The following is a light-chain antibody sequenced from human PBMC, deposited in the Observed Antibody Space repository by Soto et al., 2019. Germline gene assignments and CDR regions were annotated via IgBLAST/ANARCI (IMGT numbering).Light chain of an antibody. Sequence: DIVMTQSPDSLAGSLGERTTINCKSSQSVLYSSNNKNYLAWYQQKPGQPPKLLIYWASTRESGVPYRFSGSWSGTDFTLAISSLQAEDVAVYYCQQYYSAPYTFGQGTKLEIK. J-gene: IGKJ2*01. CDR2: WAS. CDR3: QQYYSAPYT. V-gene: IGKV4-1*01. CDR1: QSVLYSSNNKNY.